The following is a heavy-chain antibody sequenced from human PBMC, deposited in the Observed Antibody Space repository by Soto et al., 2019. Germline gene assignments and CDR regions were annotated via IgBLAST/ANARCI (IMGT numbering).Heavy chain of an antibody. V-gene: IGHV3-23*01. Sequence: GGSLGLSCAASGFTFSSYAMSWVRQAPGKGLEWVSAISGSGGSTYYADSVKGRFTISRDNSKNTLYLQMNSLRAEDTAVYYCAKSMIVVVITGDAFDIWGQGTMVTVSS. D-gene: IGHD3-22*01. CDR2: ISGSGGST. J-gene: IGHJ3*02. CDR1: GFTFSSYA. CDR3: AKSMIVVVITGDAFDI.